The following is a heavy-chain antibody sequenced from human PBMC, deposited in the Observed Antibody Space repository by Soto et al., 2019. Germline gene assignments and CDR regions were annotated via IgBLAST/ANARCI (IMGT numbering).Heavy chain of an antibody. D-gene: IGHD5-12*01. CDR2: IWYDGSQK. V-gene: IGHV3-33*01. J-gene: IGHJ6*02. Sequence: PGGSLRLSCAASAFTFSGYGMHWVRQAPGKGLEWVAVIWYDGSQKYYVDSVKGRFTISRDNSKNTLYLQMNSLRVEDTAVYYCARDRDIVAPITPHEYNGMDIWGQGTTVTVSS. CDR3: ARDRDIVAPITPHEYNGMDI. CDR1: AFTFSGYG.